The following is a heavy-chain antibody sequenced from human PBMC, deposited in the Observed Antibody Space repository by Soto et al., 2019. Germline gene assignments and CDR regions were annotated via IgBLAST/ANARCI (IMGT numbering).Heavy chain of an antibody. Sequence: PSETLSLTCAVSGVSISSGNWWTWVRQSPQRGLEYIGEIFHDGTANYYPSFERRVAISVDTSKNQFSLKLTSVTAADTAIYFCARLVYDTRLNYMSFAFWGQGTLVTVSS. J-gene: IGHJ4*02. D-gene: IGHD3-10*01. CDR1: GVSISSGNW. CDR2: IFHDGTA. V-gene: IGHV4-4*02. CDR3: ARLVYDTRLNYMSFAF.